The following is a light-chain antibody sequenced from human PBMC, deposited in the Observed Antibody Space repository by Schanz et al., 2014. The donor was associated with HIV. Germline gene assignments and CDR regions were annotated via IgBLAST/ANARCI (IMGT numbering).Light chain of an antibody. Sequence: QSVLTQPPSASGSPGQSVTISCTGTSSDVGGYNYVSWYQQHPGKAPKLMIYEVSERPSGVPDRFSGSKSGTSASLAISGLRSEDEGDYYCQSYDGTLRAVVFGGGTKLTVL. J-gene: IGLJ2*01. CDR1: SSDVGGYNY. CDR3: QSYDGTLRAVV. CDR2: EVS. V-gene: IGLV2-8*01.